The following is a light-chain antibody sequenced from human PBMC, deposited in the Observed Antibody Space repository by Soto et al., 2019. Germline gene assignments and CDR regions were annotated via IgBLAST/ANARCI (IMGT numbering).Light chain of an antibody. J-gene: IGLJ2*01. CDR2: NNN. V-gene: IGLV1-44*01. CDR3: ASWDDSLDGVVV. CDR1: SSNIGNNI. Sequence: QSVLTQPPSASGTPGQRVTISCSGSSSNIGNNIVTWYQQLPGTAPKLLIYNNNQRPSGVPARFSGSKSGTSASLAISGLQSEYEADYYCASWDDSLDGVVVFGGRTKLTVL.